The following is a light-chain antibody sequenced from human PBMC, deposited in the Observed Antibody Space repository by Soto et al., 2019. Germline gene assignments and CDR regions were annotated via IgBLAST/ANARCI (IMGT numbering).Light chain of an antibody. Sequence: QSALTQPRSVSGSPGQSVTISCTGTSGDVGRYNYVSWYQQLPGKAPKLSLYDVAKRPSGVPDRFSGSKSGSAASLIISGLQADDEADYFCCSYAGDLYVFGSGTKVTVL. J-gene: IGLJ1*01. CDR1: SGDVGRYNY. CDR3: CSYAGDLYV. CDR2: DVA. V-gene: IGLV2-11*01.